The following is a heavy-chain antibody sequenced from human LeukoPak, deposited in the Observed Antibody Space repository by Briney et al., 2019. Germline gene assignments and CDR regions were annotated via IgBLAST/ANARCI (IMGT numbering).Heavy chain of an antibody. CDR2: IYYSGST. J-gene: IGHJ3*02. Sequence: SETLSLTCAVSGGSISSSNWWSWVRQPPGKGLEWIGYIYYSGSTYYNPSLKSRVTISVDTSKNQFSLKLSSVTAADTAVYYCAREGHGGYASAFDIWGQGTMVTVSS. V-gene: IGHV4-4*02. CDR3: AREGHGGYASAFDI. D-gene: IGHD2-8*01. CDR1: GGSISSSNW.